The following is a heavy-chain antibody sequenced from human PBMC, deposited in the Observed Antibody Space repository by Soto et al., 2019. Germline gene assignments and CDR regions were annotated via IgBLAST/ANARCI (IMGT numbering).Heavy chain of an antibody. CDR1: GFTFSIYW. D-gene: IGHD1-26*01. CDR2: INGDGSST. Sequence: EVQLVESGGGLVQPGGSLRLSCAASGFTFSIYWMHWVRQAPGKGLVWVSRINGDGSSTSYGDSVKGRFTISRDNAKNTLYLQMNSLRAEDTAVYYCASIPPSAVGATSEGDYWGQGTLVTVSS. CDR3: ASIPPSAVGATSEGDY. J-gene: IGHJ4*02. V-gene: IGHV3-74*01.